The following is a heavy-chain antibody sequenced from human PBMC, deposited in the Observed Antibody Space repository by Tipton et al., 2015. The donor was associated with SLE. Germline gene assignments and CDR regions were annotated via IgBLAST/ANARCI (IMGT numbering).Heavy chain of an antibody. J-gene: IGHJ3*02. V-gene: IGHV4-39*07. Sequence: TLSLTCTVPGGSISSSSYYWDWIRQPPGEGLEWIGSIYYSGSTYYNPSLKSRVTISVDTSKNQFSLKLSSVTAADTAVYYCARVVAAAGTAFDIWGQGTMVTVSS. CDR3: ARVVAAAGTAFDI. CDR1: GGSISSSSYY. D-gene: IGHD6-13*01. CDR2: IYYSGST.